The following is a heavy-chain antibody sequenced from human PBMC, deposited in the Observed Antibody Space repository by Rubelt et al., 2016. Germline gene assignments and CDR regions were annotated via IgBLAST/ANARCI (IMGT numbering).Heavy chain of an antibody. Sequence: GKGLEWIGSIYYSGSTYYNPSLKSRVTISVDTSKNQFSLKLSSVTAADTAVYYCARRSITMVRGVIPYYFDYWGQGTLVTVSS. D-gene: IGHD3-10*01. CDR3: ARRSITMVRGVIPYYFDY. V-gene: IGHV4-39*01. J-gene: IGHJ4*02. CDR2: IYYSGST.